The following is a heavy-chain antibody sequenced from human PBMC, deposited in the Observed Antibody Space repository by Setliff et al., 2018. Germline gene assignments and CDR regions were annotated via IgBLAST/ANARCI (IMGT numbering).Heavy chain of an antibody. CDR1: GGSISSSSYY. Sequence: LETLSLTCTVSGGSISSSSYYWGWIRQPPGKGLEWIGSIYYSGSTYYNPSLKGRVTISVDTSKNQFSLKLSSVTAADTAVYYCASRGKQGVLWFGESLGAFDIWGQGTMVTVSS. CDR3: ASRGKQGVLWFGESLGAFDI. D-gene: IGHD3-10*01. J-gene: IGHJ3*02. V-gene: IGHV4-39*01. CDR2: IYYSGST.